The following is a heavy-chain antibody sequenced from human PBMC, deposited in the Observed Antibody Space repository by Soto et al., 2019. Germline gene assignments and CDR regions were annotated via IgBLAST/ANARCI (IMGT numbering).Heavy chain of an antibody. CDR1: GFTFSNYV. D-gene: IGHD6-13*01. CDR2: ISGRGGST. V-gene: IGHV3-23*01. CDR3: AKGGPSSGSWYPGVD. J-gene: IGHJ4*02. Sequence: EVQLLESGGGLVQPGGSLRLSCAASGFTFSNYVMTWVRQAPGKGLEWVSGISGRGGSTYYTDSVKGRFTISRDNSKIPLYVRMNSRRAEDTAVYYCAKGGPSSGSWYPGVDWGQGTLVTVSS.